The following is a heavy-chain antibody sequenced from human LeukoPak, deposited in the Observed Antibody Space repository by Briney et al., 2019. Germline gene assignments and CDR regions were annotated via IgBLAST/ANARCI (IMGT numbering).Heavy chain of an antibody. Sequence: GASVKVSCKASGYTFTSYDIKWVRQATGQGLEWMGWINPNSGNTGYAQKFQGRVTITRNTSISTAYMELSSLRSEDTAVYYCARAIRYSSSWSYYYYYMDVWGKGTTVTVSS. J-gene: IGHJ6*03. V-gene: IGHV1-8*03. CDR2: INPNSGNT. D-gene: IGHD6-13*01. CDR1: GYTFTSYD. CDR3: ARAIRYSSSWSYYYYYMDV.